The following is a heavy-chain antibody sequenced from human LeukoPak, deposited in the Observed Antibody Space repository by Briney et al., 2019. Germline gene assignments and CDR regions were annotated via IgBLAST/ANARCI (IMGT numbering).Heavy chain of an antibody. CDR2: IMPLFGTA. D-gene: IGHD4-17*01. Sequence: GSSVKVSCKTSGGTFNNYAISWVRQAPGEGLEWLGGIMPLFGTAGHAQKFQGRVTITKDESTRTVYLELTSLTSDDTAVYYCARDVHGDYGSGWFDPWGQGLLVSVSS. J-gene: IGHJ5*02. CDR3: ARDVHGDYGSGWFDP. CDR1: GGTFNNYA. V-gene: IGHV1-69*05.